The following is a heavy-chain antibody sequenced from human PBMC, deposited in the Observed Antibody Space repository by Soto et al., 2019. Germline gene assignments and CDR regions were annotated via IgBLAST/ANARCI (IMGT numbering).Heavy chain of an antibody. J-gene: IGHJ4*02. CDR1: GFTFTSYW. CDR3: ARGAFGSYYVDY. CDR2: IKGDETTS. V-gene: IGHV3-74*01. D-gene: IGHD3-10*01. Sequence: EVQVVESGGASVQPGGSLRLSCAASGFTFTSYWMHWVRQAPGKGLLWMSRIKGDETTSSYADSVKGRFTISRDNAKNTVYLQMTSLTAEDTAVYYCARGAFGSYYVDYWGQGTLVTVSS.